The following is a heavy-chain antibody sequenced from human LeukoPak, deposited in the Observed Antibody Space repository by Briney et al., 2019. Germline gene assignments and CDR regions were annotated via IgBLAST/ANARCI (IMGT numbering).Heavy chain of an antibody. Sequence: GGSLRLSCAASGFTFSSYSMDWVRQAPGKGREWVSSISSSSSYIHSADSVRGRFTISRDNAKNSLFLEMNSLRAEVPSVYYCARDERGDACDLWAQGTMVTVFS. CDR3: ARDERGDACDL. J-gene: IGHJ3*01. D-gene: IGHD3-10*01. CDR1: GFTFSSYS. V-gene: IGHV3-21*01. CDR2: ISSSSSYI.